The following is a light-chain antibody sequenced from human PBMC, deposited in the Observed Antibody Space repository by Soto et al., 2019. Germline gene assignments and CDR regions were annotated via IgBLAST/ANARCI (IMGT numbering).Light chain of an antibody. CDR1: QSVSSSF. J-gene: IGKJ1*01. Sequence: EIVLTQSPGTLSLSPGERATLSCRASQSVSSSFLAWYQQKPGQAPRLLIYGASRRATGVPDRFSGSGSGTEFTLTISRLEPEDFAVYHCQQYGSLPRTFGQGTKVELK. CDR3: QQYGSLPRT. V-gene: IGKV3-20*01. CDR2: GAS.